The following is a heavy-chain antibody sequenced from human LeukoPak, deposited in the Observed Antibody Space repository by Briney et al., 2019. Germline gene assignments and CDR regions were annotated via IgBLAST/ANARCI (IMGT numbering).Heavy chain of an antibody. J-gene: IGHJ4*02. Sequence: GGSLRLSCAASGFTFSSYWMSWVRQAPGKGLEWVANIKQDGSEKYYVDSVKGRFTISRDNAKNSLYLQMNSLRAEDTAVYYCARVPRYSSGWVDYWGQGTLVTVSS. CDR1: GFTFSSYW. V-gene: IGHV3-7*01. CDR3: ARVPRYSSGWVDY. CDR2: IKQDGSEK. D-gene: IGHD6-19*01.